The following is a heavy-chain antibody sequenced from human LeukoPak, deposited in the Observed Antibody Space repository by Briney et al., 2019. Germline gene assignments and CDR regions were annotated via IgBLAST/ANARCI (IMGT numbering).Heavy chain of an antibody. J-gene: IGHJ4*02. CDR2: VSGSGDTT. Sequence: GGSLRLSCAASGFTFGTHAMTWVRQAPGKGLEWVSGVSGSGDTTYYADSVKGRFTISRDNSKNTLFLQMNSLRAEDTAVYYCAKLAGISGWYVYYFDYWGQGTLVTVS. D-gene: IGHD6-19*01. V-gene: IGHV3-23*01. CDR1: GFTFGTHA. CDR3: AKLAGISGWYVYYFDY.